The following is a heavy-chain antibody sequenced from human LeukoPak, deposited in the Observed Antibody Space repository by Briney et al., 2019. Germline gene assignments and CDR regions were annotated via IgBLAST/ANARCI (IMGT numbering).Heavy chain of an antibody. CDR2: ISSNGGST. CDR1: GFTFSSYA. CDR3: ASPFQG. Sequence: GGSLRLSCAASGFTFSSYAMHWVRQAPGKGLEYVSAISSNGGSTYYANSVKGRFTISRDNSKNTLYLQMGSLRAEDMAVYYCASPFQGWGQGTMVTVSS. V-gene: IGHV3-64*01. J-gene: IGHJ3*01.